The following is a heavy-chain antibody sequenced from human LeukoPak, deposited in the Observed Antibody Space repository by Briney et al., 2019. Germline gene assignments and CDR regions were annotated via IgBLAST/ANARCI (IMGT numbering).Heavy chain of an antibody. J-gene: IGHJ4*02. CDR1: GFTFSDYY. V-gene: IGHV3-11*01. D-gene: IGHD4-17*01. CDR3: ARGTDYGDYVDY. Sequence: PGGSLRLSCAASGFTFSDYYMSWIRQAPGKGLEWVSYISSSGSTIYYADSVKGRLTISRDNAKNSLHLQMNSLSAEDTAVYYCARGTDYGDYVDYWGQGTLVTVSS. CDR2: ISSSGSTI.